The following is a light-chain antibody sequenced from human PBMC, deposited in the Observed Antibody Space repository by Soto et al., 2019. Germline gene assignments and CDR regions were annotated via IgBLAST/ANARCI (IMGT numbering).Light chain of an antibody. CDR1: QSVSSN. J-gene: IGKJ1*01. V-gene: IGKV3-15*01. CDR3: EQYNNWPAWT. Sequence: EIVMTQSPATLSVSPGERATLSCRASQSVSSNLAWYQQKPGQAPRLLIYGASTRATGIPARFSGSGSGTEFNFTISALQSDDLAVSYCEQYNNWPAWTFGQGTKVYSK. CDR2: GAS.